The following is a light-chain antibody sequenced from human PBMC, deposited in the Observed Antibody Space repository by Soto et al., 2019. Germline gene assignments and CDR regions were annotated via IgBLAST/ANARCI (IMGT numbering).Light chain of an antibody. CDR2: GAS. V-gene: IGKV3-15*01. Sequence: EIVLTQSPAILSASPGERATLSCRASQTVSDNLAWYQQKPGQSPRLLIYGASTRATDIPVRFSGSGSGTEFTLTISSLQSEDFAVYYCQQYNIWPPLCTFGQGTKL. CDR3: QQYNIWPPLCT. CDR1: QTVSDN. J-gene: IGKJ2*02.